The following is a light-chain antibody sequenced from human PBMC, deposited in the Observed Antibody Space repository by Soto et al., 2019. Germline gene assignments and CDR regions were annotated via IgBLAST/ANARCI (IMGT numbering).Light chain of an antibody. CDR3: QQYDTSPPLT. V-gene: IGKV3-20*01. CDR1: HGVTSNY. Sequence: EIVLTQSPGTLSLSPGDRATLSCRASHGVTSNYLAWYQQKPGQAPRLLLYGASRMAIRIQDRFSGSGSGTDCTLTISRLEPEDFAVDYCQQYDTSPPLTFGGGTKVEIK. CDR2: GAS. J-gene: IGKJ4*01.